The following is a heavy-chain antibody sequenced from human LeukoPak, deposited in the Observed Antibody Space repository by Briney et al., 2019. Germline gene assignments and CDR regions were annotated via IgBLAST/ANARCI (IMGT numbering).Heavy chain of an antibody. D-gene: IGHD3-3*01. Sequence: ASVKVSCKASGYTFTSYDINWVRQATGQGLEWMGWMNPNSGNTGYAQKFQGRVTMTRNTSISTAYMELSSLRSEDTAVYYCARDQYYDFWSGYYPAPKSYYYGMDVWGRGTTVTVSS. V-gene: IGHV1-8*01. CDR1: GYTFTSYD. CDR2: MNPNSGNT. J-gene: IGHJ6*02. CDR3: ARDQYYDFWSGYYPAPKSYYYGMDV.